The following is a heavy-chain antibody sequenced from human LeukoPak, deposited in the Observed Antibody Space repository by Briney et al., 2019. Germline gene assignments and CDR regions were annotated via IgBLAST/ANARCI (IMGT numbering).Heavy chain of an antibody. V-gene: IGHV3-48*01. Sequence: GGSLRLSCATSGISFSGYNMNWVRQAPGKGLEWVSYISSSSSAIYYADSVKGRFTISRDNAKNSLYLQMNSLRAEDTAVYYCATRWYCTGDNCYERLDYWGQGTLVTVSS. CDR1: GISFSGYN. CDR3: ATRWYCTGDNCYERLDY. D-gene: IGHD2-15*01. J-gene: IGHJ4*02. CDR2: ISSSSSAI.